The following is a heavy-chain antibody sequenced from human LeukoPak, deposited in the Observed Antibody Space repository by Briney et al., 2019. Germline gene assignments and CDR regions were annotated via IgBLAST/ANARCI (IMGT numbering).Heavy chain of an antibody. V-gene: IGHV4-4*02. Sequence: ASETLSLTCAVSGGSISSNNWWGWVRQPPGKGLEWIGEIYHSGSTNYNPSLKSRVTISVDTSKNQFSLKLSSVTAADTAVYYCARAKIGGYDYVWGSYRSAYYFDYWGQGTLVTVSS. D-gene: IGHD3-16*02. CDR2: IYHSGST. J-gene: IGHJ4*02. CDR1: GGSISSNNW. CDR3: ARAKIGGYDYVWGSYRSAYYFDY.